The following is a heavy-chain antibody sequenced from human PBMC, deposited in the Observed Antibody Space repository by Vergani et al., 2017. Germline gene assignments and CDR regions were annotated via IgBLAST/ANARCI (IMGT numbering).Heavy chain of an antibody. J-gene: IGHJ3*02. CDR2: ISSSSSYI. V-gene: IGHV3-21*01. CDR3: ARGSPLTGPFDI. D-gene: IGHD3-9*01. CDR1: GFTFSSYA. Sequence: EVQLLESGGGLVQPGGSLRLSCAASGFTFSSYAMSWVRQAPGKGLEWVSAISSSSSYIYYADSVKGRFTISRDNAKNSLYLQMNSLRAEDTAVYYCARGSPLTGPFDIWGQGTMVTVSS.